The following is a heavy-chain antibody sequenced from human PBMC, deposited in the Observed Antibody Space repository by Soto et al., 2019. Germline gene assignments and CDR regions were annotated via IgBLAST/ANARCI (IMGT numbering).Heavy chain of an antibody. V-gene: IGHV3-30-3*01. Sequence: QVQLVESGGGVVQPGRSLRLSCAASGFTFSSYAMHWVRQAPGKGLEWVAVISYDGSNKYYADSVKGRFTISRDNSKNTLYLQMNSLRAEDTAVYYCAVDNYYDSSGYPVDYWGQGTLVNVSS. D-gene: IGHD3-22*01. CDR3: AVDNYYDSSGYPVDY. CDR1: GFTFSSYA. J-gene: IGHJ4*02. CDR2: ISYDGSNK.